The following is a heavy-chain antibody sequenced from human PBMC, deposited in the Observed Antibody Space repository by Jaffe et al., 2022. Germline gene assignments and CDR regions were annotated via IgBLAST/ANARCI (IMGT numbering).Heavy chain of an antibody. J-gene: IGHJ6*03. V-gene: IGHV1-2*02. CDR2: INPNSGGT. D-gene: IGHD2-15*01. CDR3: ARDMRYCSGGSCYGAGYYYYYMDV. Sequence: QVQLVQSGAEVKKPGASVKVSCKASGYTFTGYYMHWVRQAPGQGLEWMGWINPNSGGTNYAQKFQGRVTMTRDTSISTAYMELSRLRSDDTAVYYCARDMRYCSGGSCYGAGYYYYYMDVWGKGTTVTVSS. CDR1: GYTFTGYY.